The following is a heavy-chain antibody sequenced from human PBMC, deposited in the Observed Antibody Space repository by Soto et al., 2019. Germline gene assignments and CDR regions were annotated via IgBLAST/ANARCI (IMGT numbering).Heavy chain of an antibody. CDR3: ARDRRIPQGYYYDSSGYPSRGAFDI. CDR1: GGSISNDNYY. D-gene: IGHD3-22*01. Sequence: SETLSLTCTVSGGSISNDNYYWSWIRQSPGKGLEWIAYIYYSGSTYYNPSLKSRLTISVDPSKNQFSLKLSSVTAADTAVYYCARDRRIPQGYYYDSSGYPSRGAFDIWGQGTMVTVSS. J-gene: IGHJ3*02. V-gene: IGHV4-30-4*01. CDR2: IYYSGST.